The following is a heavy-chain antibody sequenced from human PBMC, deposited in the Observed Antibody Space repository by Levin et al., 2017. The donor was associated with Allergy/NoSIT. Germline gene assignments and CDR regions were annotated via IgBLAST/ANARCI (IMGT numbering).Heavy chain of an antibody. CDR3: ARDLQSSSGGYGFNDY. J-gene: IGHJ4*02. CDR1: GYTFTGYY. V-gene: IGHV1-2*02. CDR2: INPNSGAT. Sequence: ASVKVSCKASGYTFTGYYMHWVRQAPGQGLEWMGWINPNSGATNYAQKFQGRVTMTRDTSITTAYMELDRLGSDDTAVYYCARDLQSSSGGYGFNDYWGQGTLVTVSS. D-gene: IGHD6-19*01.